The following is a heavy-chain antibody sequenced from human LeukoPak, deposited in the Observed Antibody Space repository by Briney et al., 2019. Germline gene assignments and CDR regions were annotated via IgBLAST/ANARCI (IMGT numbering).Heavy chain of an antibody. J-gene: IGHJ1*01. V-gene: IGHV4-59*01. Sequence: SETLSLTCTVSGGSISSYYWSWIRQPPGKGLEWIGYIYYSGSTNYNPSLKSRVTISVDTSKNQFSLKLSSVTAADTAVYCCASFGSSGYYSAAEYFQHWGQGTLVTVSS. CDR2: IYYSGST. CDR1: GGSISSYY. CDR3: ASFGSSGYYSAAEYFQH. D-gene: IGHD3-22*01.